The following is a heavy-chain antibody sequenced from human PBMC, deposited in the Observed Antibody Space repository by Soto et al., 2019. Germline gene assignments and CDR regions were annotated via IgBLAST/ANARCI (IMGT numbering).Heavy chain of an antibody. CDR1: GGTFSSYA. Sequence: QVQLVQSGAEVKKPGSSVKVSCKASGGTFSSYAISWVRQSPGQGLEWMGGIIPIFGTAKYAQKFQGRVTITADESTSTAYMELSSLRSEDTAVYYCARDVRYDGLRAFDIWGQGTMVTVSS. J-gene: IGHJ3*02. V-gene: IGHV1-69*01. CDR2: IIPIFGTA. CDR3: ARDVRYDGLRAFDI. D-gene: IGHD3-22*01.